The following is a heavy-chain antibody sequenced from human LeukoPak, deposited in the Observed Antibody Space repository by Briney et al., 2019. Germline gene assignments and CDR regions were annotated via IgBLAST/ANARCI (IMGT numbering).Heavy chain of an antibody. V-gene: IGHV3-30*04. CDR3: ARDHDSSGYSYVDV. D-gene: IGHD3-22*01. J-gene: IGHJ6*04. CDR2: ISYDGSNK. CDR1: GFIFRSYA. Sequence: GRSLRLSCAASGFIFRSYAMHWVRQAPGKGLEWVAVISYDGSNKYYADSVKGRFTISRDNSKNTLYLQMNSLRAEDTAVYYCARDHDSSGYSYVDVWGKGTTVTVSS.